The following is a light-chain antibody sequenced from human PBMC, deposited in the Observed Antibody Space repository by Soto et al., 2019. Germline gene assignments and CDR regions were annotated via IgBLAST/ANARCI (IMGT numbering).Light chain of an antibody. CDR3: QQYNYWWT. CDR2: GAS. CDR1: QSVSSN. V-gene: IGKV3-15*01. Sequence: EMLMTQSPATLSVSPGERATLSCRASQSVSSNLAWYQQKPGQAPRLLIYGASTRATGIPARFSGSGSGTEFTLTISSLQSEDFAVYYCQQYNYWWTFGQGTKVEIK. J-gene: IGKJ1*01.